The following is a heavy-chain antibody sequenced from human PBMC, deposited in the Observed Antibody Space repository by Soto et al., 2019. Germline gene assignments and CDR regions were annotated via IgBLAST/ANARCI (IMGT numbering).Heavy chain of an antibody. CDR3: TRNEDSDF. J-gene: IGHJ4*02. Sequence: GGSLRLSCAAFGFTFGDAWMNWVRQAPGKGLEWVGRIKRKSDGGTTEYAPPVKGRFTISRDDSKNTLYLQMNSLKTEDTAVYYCTRNEDSDFWAQGTLVTVSS. V-gene: IGHV3-15*01. CDR1: GFTFGDAW. CDR2: IKRKSDGGTT.